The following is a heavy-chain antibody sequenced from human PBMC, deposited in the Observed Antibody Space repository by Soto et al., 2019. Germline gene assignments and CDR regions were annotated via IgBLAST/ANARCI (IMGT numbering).Heavy chain of an antibody. J-gene: IGHJ4*02. CDR1: GYTFTGYY. CDR3: ARSLGYCSSTSCTTPFDY. V-gene: IGHV1-2*04. CDR2: INPNSGGT. Sequence: GASVKVSCKASGYTFTGYYMHWVRQAPGQGLEWMGWINPNSGGTNYAQKFQGWVTMTRDTSISTAYMELSRLRSDDTAVYYCARSLGYCSSTSCTTPFDYWGQGTLVTVSS. D-gene: IGHD2-2*01.